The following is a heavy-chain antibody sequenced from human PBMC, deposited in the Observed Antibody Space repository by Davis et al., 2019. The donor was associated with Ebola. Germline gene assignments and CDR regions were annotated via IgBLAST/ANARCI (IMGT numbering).Heavy chain of an antibody. CDR1: GGSFSGYY. CDR2: INHSGST. CDR3: ARAVITGGQ. Sequence: GSLRLSCAVYGGSFSGYYWSWIRQPPGKGLEWIGEINHSGSTNYNPSLKSRVTISVDTSKNQFSLKLNSVTAADTAIYYCARAVITGGQWGQGTLVTVSS. V-gene: IGHV4-34*01. J-gene: IGHJ4*02. D-gene: IGHD3-16*01.